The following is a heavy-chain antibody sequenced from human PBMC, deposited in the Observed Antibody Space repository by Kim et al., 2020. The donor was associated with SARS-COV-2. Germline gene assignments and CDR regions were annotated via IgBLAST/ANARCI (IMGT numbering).Heavy chain of an antibody. CDR3: ARDRANSPATVRYFDY. CDR2: IWYDGINK. V-gene: IGHV3-33*01. CDR1: GFTFISYG. D-gene: IGHD2-8*01. Sequence: GGSLRLSCAASGFTFISYGMHWVRQAPGKGLEWVAVIWYDGINKYYADSVKGRFTISRDNSKNTLYLQMNSMRAEDTAVYYCARDRANSPATVRYFDYWGQGTLVTVSS. J-gene: IGHJ4*02.